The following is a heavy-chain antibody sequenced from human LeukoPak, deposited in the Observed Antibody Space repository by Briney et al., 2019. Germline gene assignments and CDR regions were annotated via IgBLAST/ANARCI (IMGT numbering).Heavy chain of an antibody. CDR3: ATSGSSTRAIDY. Sequence: SETLSLTCAVYGGSFSGCHWSWIRQSPGKGLEWIGEINHRGSTNYNPSLKSRVTISVDTSKNQFSLKLSSVTAADTAVYYCATSGSSTRAIDYWGQGTLVTVSS. J-gene: IGHJ4*02. CDR2: INHRGST. V-gene: IGHV4-34*01. CDR1: GGSFSGCH. D-gene: IGHD2-2*01.